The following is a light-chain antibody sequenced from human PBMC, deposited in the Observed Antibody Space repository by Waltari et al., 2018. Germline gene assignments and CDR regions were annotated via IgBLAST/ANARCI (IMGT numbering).Light chain of an antibody. Sequence: EIVLTQSPGTLSLSPGERATLSCRASQSVGSSYLAWYLHKPGQPLRLLIYAVSGRATGIPDRFSGSGSGTDFTLTIDRLEPEDFAVYYCQQYGSPPYTFGQGTKL. V-gene: IGKV3-20*01. CDR2: AVS. J-gene: IGKJ2*01. CDR3: QQYGSPPYT. CDR1: QSVGSSY.